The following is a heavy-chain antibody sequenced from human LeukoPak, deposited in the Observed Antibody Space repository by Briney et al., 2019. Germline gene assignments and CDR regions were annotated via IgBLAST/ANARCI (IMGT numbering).Heavy chain of an antibody. D-gene: IGHD4-17*01. CDR3: ARVGPPHGDYRNYFDY. CDR2: ISYDGNNK. Sequence: GGSLRLSCAASVSSYGIHWVRQAPGKGLEWVAVISYDGNNKYYADSVRGRFTISRDNSKSTLYLQINSLRAEDTAVYYCARVGPPHGDYRNYFDYWGQGTLVTVSS. J-gene: IGHJ4*02. CDR1: VSSYG. V-gene: IGHV3-30*19.